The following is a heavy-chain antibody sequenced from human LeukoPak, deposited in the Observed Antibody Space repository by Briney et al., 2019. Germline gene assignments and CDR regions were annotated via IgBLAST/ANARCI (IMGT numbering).Heavy chain of an antibody. CDR3: AARPLVAILAPFDY. J-gene: IGHJ4*02. V-gene: IGHV3-23*01. CDR1: GFTFSNYA. D-gene: IGHD2-15*01. Sequence: GGSLRLSCAASGFTFSNYAMGWVRQAPGKGLEWVSSISGTGDTTFYADSVKGRFTVSRDSSKNTLYLQMNSLRAEDTAVYYCAARPLVAILAPFDYWGQGTLVTVSS. CDR2: ISGTGDTT.